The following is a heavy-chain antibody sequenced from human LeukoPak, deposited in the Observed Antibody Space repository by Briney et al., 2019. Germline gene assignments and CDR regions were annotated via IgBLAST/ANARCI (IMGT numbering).Heavy chain of an antibody. V-gene: IGHV5-51*01. CDR1: GYSFTSYW. CDR2: ICPGDSDT. CDR3: ARLSTTGTTGWFDP. D-gene: IGHD1-1*01. J-gene: IGHJ5*02. Sequence: GESLQTSCQGPGYSFTSYWIGWVRQLPGKDLEWMGIICPGDSDTRYSPSFQGQVTISADKSISTAYLQWSSLKASDTAMYYCARLSTTGTTGWFDPWGQGALVTVSS.